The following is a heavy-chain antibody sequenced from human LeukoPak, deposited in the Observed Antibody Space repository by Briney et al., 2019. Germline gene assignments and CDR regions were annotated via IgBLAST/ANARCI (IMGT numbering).Heavy chain of an antibody. CDR2: IYHSGST. CDR3: ARNSPANWGSLGAFDI. D-gene: IGHD7-27*01. CDR1: GGSFSGYY. J-gene: IGHJ3*02. V-gene: IGHV4-34*01. Sequence: PSETLSLTCAVYGGSFSGYYWGWIRQPPGKGLEWIGSIYHSGSTYYNPSLKSRVTISVDTSKNQFSLKLSSVTAADTAVYYCARNSPANWGSLGAFDIWGQGTMVTVSS.